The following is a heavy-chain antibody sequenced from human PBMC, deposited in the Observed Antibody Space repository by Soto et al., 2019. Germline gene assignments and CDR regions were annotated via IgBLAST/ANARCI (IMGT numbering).Heavy chain of an antibody. V-gene: IGHV3-23*01. CDR3: AKWMDSGSYQDLDF. CDR2: ISAIGGST. D-gene: IGHD1-26*01. Sequence: EVQLLESGGGLVQSGGSLRLSCAASGFTFSSYAMSWVRQAPGKGLEWVSAISAIGGSTYYADSVKGRFTISRDNSKNTLYLQMNSLRADDTAVYYCAKWMDSGSYQDLDFWGQGTLVIVSS. J-gene: IGHJ4*02. CDR1: GFTFSSYA.